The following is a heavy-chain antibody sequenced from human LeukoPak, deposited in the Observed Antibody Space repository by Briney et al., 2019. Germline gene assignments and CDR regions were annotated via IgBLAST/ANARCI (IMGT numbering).Heavy chain of an antibody. CDR1: GYTFTSYG. J-gene: IGHJ4*02. CDR3: ARESEYSSSFDY. D-gene: IGHD6-6*01. Sequence: GASVKVSCKTSGYTFTSYGMHWVRQAPGQSPEWMGWINPNSGGTNYAQKFQGRVTMTRDTSISTAYMELSRLRSDDTAVYYCARESEYSSSFDYWGQGTLVTVSS. V-gene: IGHV1-2*02. CDR2: INPNSGGT.